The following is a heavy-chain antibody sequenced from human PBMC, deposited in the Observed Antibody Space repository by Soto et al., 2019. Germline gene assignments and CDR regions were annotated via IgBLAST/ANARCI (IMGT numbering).Heavy chain of an antibody. D-gene: IGHD3-3*01. CDR2: IYYSVST. Sequence: RSETQSLSYTLSLGSFISRSYYWACIRQPAWRGLELIGYIYYSVSTNYNPSLKSRVTISVDPPKNQFSLTLSSVTAADTAVYSCASLEITIFGVVIGFDPWGQGTMVTVFS. V-gene: IGHV4-61*10. CDR3: ASLEITIFGVVIGFDP. J-gene: IGHJ5*02. CDR1: LGSFISRSYY.